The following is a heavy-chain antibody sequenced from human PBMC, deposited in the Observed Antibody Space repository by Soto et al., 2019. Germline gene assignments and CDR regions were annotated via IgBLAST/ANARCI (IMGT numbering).Heavy chain of an antibody. CDR2: IYTSGST. Sequence: QVQLQESGPGLVKPSETLSLTCTVSGGSISSYYWSWIRQPAGKGLEWIGRIYTSGSTNYNPSLKSRVTMSVDTSKIQFSLKLSSVTAADTAVYYCARDVQGAAMDQYYYYGMDVWGQGTTVTVSS. CDR1: GGSISSYY. CDR3: ARDVQGAAMDQYYYYGMDV. D-gene: IGHD5-18*01. J-gene: IGHJ6*02. V-gene: IGHV4-4*07.